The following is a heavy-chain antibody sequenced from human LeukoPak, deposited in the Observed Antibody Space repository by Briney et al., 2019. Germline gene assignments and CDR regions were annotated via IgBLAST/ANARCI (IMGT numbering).Heavy chain of an antibody. V-gene: IGHV4-38-2*02. D-gene: IGHD3-3*01. CDR1: GYSISSGYY. J-gene: IGHJ4*02. CDR3: ARDPDFWSGYGVGYFDY. Sequence: SETLSLTCTVSGYSISSGYYWGWIRQPPGKGLEWIGSIYHSESTYYNPSLKSRVTISVDTSKNQFSLKLSSVTAADTAVYYCARDPDFWSGYGVGYFDYWGQGTLVTVSS. CDR2: IYHSEST.